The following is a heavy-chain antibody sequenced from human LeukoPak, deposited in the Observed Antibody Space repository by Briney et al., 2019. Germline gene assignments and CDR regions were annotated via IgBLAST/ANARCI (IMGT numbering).Heavy chain of an antibody. V-gene: IGHV1-69*04. CDR3: ARVLYPGIAAAGTYYFDY. CDR2: IIPILGIA. J-gene: IGHJ4*02. CDR1: GGTFSSYA. Sequence: SVKVSCKASGGTFSSYAISWVRQAPGQGLEWMGRIIPILGIANYAQKFQGRVTITADKSTSTAYMELSSLRSEDTAVYYCARVLYPGIAAAGTYYFDYWGQGTLVTVSS. D-gene: IGHD6-13*01.